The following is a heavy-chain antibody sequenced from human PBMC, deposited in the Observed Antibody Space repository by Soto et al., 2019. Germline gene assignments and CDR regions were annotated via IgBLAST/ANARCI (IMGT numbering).Heavy chain of an antibody. CDR3: ARGMTPPGAPAWYYFDS. CDR2: FSLSGTT. Sequence: PSETLSLTCTVSGASITGTSYWSWIRQPAGKGLEWIGRFSLSGTTNYNPSLRSRVTMSADVSKNQFSLRLTSVTAADTALYYCARGMTPPGAPAWYYFDSWGQGNLVTVSS. D-gene: IGHD2-8*02. CDR1: GASITGTSY. V-gene: IGHV4-4*07. J-gene: IGHJ4*02.